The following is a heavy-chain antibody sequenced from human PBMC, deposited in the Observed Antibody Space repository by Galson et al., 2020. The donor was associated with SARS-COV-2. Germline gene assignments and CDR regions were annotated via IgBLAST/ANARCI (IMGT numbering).Heavy chain of an antibody. CDR3: ARGSFNILTGYYIDD. CDR2: IYYTGTT. J-gene: IGHJ4*02. V-gene: IGHV4-59*01. CDR1: GDSISSYY. Sequence: SETLSLTCSVSGDSISSYYWSWIRQPPGKALEWIGYIYYTGTTNYNPSLKSRVSISVDTSKKQFFLSLSSVTAADTAVYYCARGSFNILTGYYIDDWGQGALVTVSS. D-gene: IGHD3-9*01.